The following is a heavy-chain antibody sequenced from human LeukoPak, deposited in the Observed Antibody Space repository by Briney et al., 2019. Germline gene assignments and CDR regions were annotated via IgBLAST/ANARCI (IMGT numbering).Heavy chain of an antibody. V-gene: IGHV5-51*01. CDR2: IYPGDSDT. Sequence: GESLKVSCKGSGYSFTSYWIGWVRQMPGKGLEWMGIIYPGDSDTRYSPSFQGQVTISADKSISTAYLQWSSLKASDTAMYYCASRVGEPSTGYYYYGMDVWGQGTTVTVSS. J-gene: IGHJ6*02. D-gene: IGHD3-10*01. CDR1: GYSFTSYW. CDR3: ASRVGEPSTGYYYYGMDV.